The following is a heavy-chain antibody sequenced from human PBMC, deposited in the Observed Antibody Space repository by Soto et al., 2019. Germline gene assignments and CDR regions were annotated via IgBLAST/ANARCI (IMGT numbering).Heavy chain of an antibody. CDR2: IYGNDAT. CDR1: GFFVNTNY. V-gene: IGHV3-53*04. CDR3: VRDPFSMITGDF. Sequence: EVQLVESGGGLVQPGGSLRLSCAASGFFVNTNYMSWVRQAPGKALEWVSVIYGNDATYYADSVKGRFTISRHNSKNTLYLQMNSLRTEDTAVYYCVRDPFSMITGDFWGQGTLVTVSS. J-gene: IGHJ4*02. D-gene: IGHD3-16*01.